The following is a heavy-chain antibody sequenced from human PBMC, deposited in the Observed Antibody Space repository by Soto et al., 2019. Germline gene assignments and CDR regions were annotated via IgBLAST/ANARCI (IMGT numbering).Heavy chain of an antibody. CDR2: INHSGST. J-gene: IGHJ4*02. Sequence: SETLSLTCAVYGGSFSGYYWSWIRQPPGKGLEWIGEINHSGSTNYNPSLKSRVTISVDTSKNQFSLKLSSVTAADTAVYYCGICRYCSSTSCYDYYFDYWGQGTLFTVSS. V-gene: IGHV4-34*01. CDR3: GICRYCSSTSCYDYYFDY. D-gene: IGHD2-2*01. CDR1: GGSFSGYY.